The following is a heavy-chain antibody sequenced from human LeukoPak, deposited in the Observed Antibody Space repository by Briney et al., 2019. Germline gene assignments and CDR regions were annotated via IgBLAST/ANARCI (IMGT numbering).Heavy chain of an antibody. CDR3: ARVVLSGAYQIDL. Sequence: PGGSLRLSCAASGFTFDDYAMHWVRQAPGKGLVWVSRINGDGSTTTYADSVKGRFTISRDNAQSTLYLQVNSLRVEDAAVYYCARVVLSGAYQIDLWGQGTLVTVSS. J-gene: IGHJ5*02. CDR2: INGDGSTT. D-gene: IGHD2/OR15-2a*01. V-gene: IGHV3-74*01. CDR1: GFTFDDYA.